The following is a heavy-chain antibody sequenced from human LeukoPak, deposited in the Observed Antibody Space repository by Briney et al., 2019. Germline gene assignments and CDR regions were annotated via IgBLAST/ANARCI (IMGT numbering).Heavy chain of an antibody. J-gene: IGHJ3*02. CDR3: ARVGYYYDSSGSDAFDI. V-gene: IGHV4-59*01. D-gene: IGHD3-22*01. Sequence: ASETLSLTCTVSGGSISSYYWSWIRQPPGKGLEWIGYIYYSGSTNYNPSLKSRVTISVDTFKNQFSLKLSSVTAADTAVYYCARVGYYYDSSGSDAFDIWGQGTMVTVSS. CDR2: IYYSGST. CDR1: GGSISSYY.